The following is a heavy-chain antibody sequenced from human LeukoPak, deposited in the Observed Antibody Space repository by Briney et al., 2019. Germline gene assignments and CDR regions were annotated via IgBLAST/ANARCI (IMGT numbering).Heavy chain of an antibody. D-gene: IGHD3-22*01. CDR3: ARDTYYYDSSGFSPYYYYYGMDV. CDR2: ISGSGGST. V-gene: IGHV3-23*01. CDR1: GFTFSSYA. J-gene: IGHJ6*02. Sequence: GGSLRLSCAASGFTFSSYAMSWVRQAPGKGLEWVSAISGSGGSTYYADSVKGRFTISRDNSKNTLYLQMNSLRAEDTAVYYCARDTYYYDSSGFSPYYYYYGMDVWGQGTTVTVSS.